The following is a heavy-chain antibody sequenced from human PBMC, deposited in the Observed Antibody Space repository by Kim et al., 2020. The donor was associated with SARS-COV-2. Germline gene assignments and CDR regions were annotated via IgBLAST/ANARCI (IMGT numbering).Heavy chain of an antibody. D-gene: IGHD6-13*01. V-gene: IGHV5-51*01. CDR1: GYSFTSYW. J-gene: IGHJ6*02. CDR2: IYPGDSDT. Sequence: GESLKISCKGSGYSFTSYWIGWVRQMPGKGLEWMGIIYPGDSDTRYSPSFQGQVTISADKSISTAYLQWSSLKASDTAMYYCARHHGSAAGTGGGYYYYGMDVWGQGTTVTVSS. CDR3: ARHHGSAAGTGGGYYYYGMDV.